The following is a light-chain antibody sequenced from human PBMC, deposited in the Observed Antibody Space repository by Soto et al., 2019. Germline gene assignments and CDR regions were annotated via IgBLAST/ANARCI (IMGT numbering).Light chain of an antibody. CDR3: QQSYSTPPT. CDR1: QSISSY. J-gene: IGKJ2*01. CDR2: AAS. V-gene: IGKV1-39*01. Sequence: DIQMTQSPSSLSASVGDRVTITCRASQSISSYVNWYQQKSGQAPKLLIYAASSLRSGVPSRFSGTGSGTDFTLTITSLQPEDFASYHCQQSYSTPPTFGQGTKVDIK.